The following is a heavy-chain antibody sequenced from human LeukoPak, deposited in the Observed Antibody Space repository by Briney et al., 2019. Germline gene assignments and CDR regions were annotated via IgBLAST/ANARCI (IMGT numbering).Heavy chain of an antibody. V-gene: IGHV3-7*01. Sequence: GGSLRLSCAASGFTFSSYAMSWVRQAPGKGLEWVANIKEDGSEKYYVDSVKGRFTTSRDNAKNSLYLQMNSLRAEDTAVYYCGLLSSSQTAMDVWGQGTAVTVSS. CDR1: GFTFSSYA. D-gene: IGHD2-21*02. J-gene: IGHJ6*02. CDR2: IKEDGSEK. CDR3: GLLSSSQTAMDV.